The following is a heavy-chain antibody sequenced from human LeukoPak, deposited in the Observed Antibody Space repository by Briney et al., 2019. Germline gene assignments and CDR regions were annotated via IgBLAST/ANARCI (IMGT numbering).Heavy chain of an antibody. Sequence: SETLSLTCAVYGGSFSGYYWSWIRQPPGKGLEWIWEINHSGSTNYNPSLKSRVTISVDTSKNQFSLKLSSVTAADTAVYYCARDQTPNNWNYLSPLVWYYYYMDVWGKGTTVTVSS. CDR1: GGSFSGYY. J-gene: IGHJ6*03. CDR2: INHSGST. V-gene: IGHV4-34*01. CDR3: ARDQTPNNWNYLSPLVWYYYYMDV. D-gene: IGHD1-7*01.